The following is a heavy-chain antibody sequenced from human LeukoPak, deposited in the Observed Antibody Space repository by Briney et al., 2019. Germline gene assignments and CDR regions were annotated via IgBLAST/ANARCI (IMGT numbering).Heavy chain of an antibody. V-gene: IGHV4-4*07. CDR1: GGSISNYY. D-gene: IGHD6-19*01. J-gene: IGHJ4*02. CDR3: ARGISGWYSIDY. CDR2: IYSSGST. Sequence: SETLSLTCTVSGGSISNYYWSWIRQSAGEGLEWIGRIYSSGSTNFNPSLKSRVTMSVDTSNNQFSLKLSSVSAADTAVYYCARGISGWYSIDYWGQGILVTVSS.